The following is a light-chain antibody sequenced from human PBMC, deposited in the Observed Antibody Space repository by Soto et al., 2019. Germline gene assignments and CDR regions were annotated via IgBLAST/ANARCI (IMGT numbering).Light chain of an antibody. Sequence: IVLTQSPDSLAVSLGERATINCKSSRNALYSSDNKNYLAWYQQKAGQPHKLLIYWASTRDSGVPDRVSGGGSGTDFTLTISSLQAEDVAVYFCQHWTTFGQGTKVEIK. CDR3: QHWTT. CDR2: WAS. CDR1: RNALYSSDNKNY. J-gene: IGKJ1*01. V-gene: IGKV4-1*01.